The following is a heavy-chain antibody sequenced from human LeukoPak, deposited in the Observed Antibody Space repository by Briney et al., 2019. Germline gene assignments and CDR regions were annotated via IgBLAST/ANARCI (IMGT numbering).Heavy chain of an antibody. Sequence: GGSLRLSCAASGFTFSSYAMTWVRQAPGKGLEWVSGISGSDGTTYYADSVKGRFTISRDNSKNTLYLQMNSLRAEDTALYYCAKRYFCTTTTCYGFDYWGQGTPVTVSS. CDR3: AKRYFCTTTTCYGFDY. CDR1: GFTFSSYA. CDR2: ISGSDGTT. J-gene: IGHJ4*02. V-gene: IGHV3-23*01. D-gene: IGHD2-2*01.